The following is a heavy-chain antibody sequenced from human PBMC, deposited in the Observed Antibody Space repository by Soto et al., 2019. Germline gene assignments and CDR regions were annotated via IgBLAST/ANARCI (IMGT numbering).Heavy chain of an antibody. J-gene: IGHJ4*02. CDR1: GGNFIDYA. D-gene: IGHD3-22*01. CDR2: IIPIIATA. CDR3: AGTYDTSGDYPYYFDY. V-gene: IGHV1-69*13. Sequence: SVKVSCKASGGNFIDYAFSWVRQAPGQGLEWMGGIIPIIATADYAQKFQGRVTITADESTRTACMEVTSLTSEDTAVYFCAGTYDTSGDYPYYFDYWGQGTPVTVSS.